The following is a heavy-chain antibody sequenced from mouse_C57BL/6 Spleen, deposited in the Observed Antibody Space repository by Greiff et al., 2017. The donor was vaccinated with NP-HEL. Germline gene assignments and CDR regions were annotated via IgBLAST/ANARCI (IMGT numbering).Heavy chain of an antibody. Sequence: EVKLQESGPELVKPGASVKIPCKASGYTFTDYNMDWVKQSHGKSLEWIGDINPNNGGTIYNQKFKGKATLTVDKSSSTAYMELRSLTSEDTAVYYCARSIYYDYYYAMDYWGQGTSVTVSS. D-gene: IGHD2-4*01. CDR3: ARSIYYDYYYAMDY. CDR1: GYTFTDYN. J-gene: IGHJ4*01. CDR2: INPNNGGT. V-gene: IGHV1-18*01.